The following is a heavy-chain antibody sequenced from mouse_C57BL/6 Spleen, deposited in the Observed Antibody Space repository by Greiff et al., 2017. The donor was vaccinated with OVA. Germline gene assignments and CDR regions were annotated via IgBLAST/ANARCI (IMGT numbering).Heavy chain of an antibody. D-gene: IGHD3-3*01. CDR3: ARHSGTRGAMDY. CDR1: GFTFSSYG. Sequence: EVKLMESWGDLVKPGGSLKLSCAASGFTFSSYGMSWVRQTPDKRLEWVATISSGGSYTYYPDSVKGRFTISRDNAKNTLYLQMSSLKSEDTAMYYCARHSGTRGAMDYWGQGTSVTVSS. J-gene: IGHJ4*01. CDR2: ISSGGSYT. V-gene: IGHV5-6*01.